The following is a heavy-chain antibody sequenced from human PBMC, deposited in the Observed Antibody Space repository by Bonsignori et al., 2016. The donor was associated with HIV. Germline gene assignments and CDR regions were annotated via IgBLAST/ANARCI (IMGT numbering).Heavy chain of an antibody. Sequence: QLQLQESGPGLVKPSETLSLVCTVSGASITDSNYYWGWIRQPPGKGRGVNWEVSFINGVGYYNPSLKSRVTISLDTSKNQFSLHLRSVSAADTAVYFCARDYVEYNYGAFDHWGRGNSGQRLL. CDR2: SFINGVG. CDR3: ARDYVEYNYGAFDH. D-gene: IGHD5-18*01. CDR1: GASITDSNYY. V-gene: IGHV4-39*07. J-gene: IGHJ4*02.